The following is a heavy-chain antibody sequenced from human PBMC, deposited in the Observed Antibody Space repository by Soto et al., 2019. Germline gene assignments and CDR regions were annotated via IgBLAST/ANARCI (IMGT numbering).Heavy chain of an antibody. Sequence: QVQLVQSGAEVKKAGSSVKVSCKASGDTFSRSAFAWVRQAPGQGPEWMGGMMPVYGSANYAEKFRGRLTICPDGSKSTIYMELSSVTSDDTGVYSCARGGWTILGAVIRHGSHGLDVWGQGTTVIVS. CDR2: MMPVYGSA. V-gene: IGHV1-69*01. J-gene: IGHJ6*02. CDR3: ARGGWTILGAVIRHGSHGLDV. CDR1: GDTFSRSA. D-gene: IGHD3-3*01.